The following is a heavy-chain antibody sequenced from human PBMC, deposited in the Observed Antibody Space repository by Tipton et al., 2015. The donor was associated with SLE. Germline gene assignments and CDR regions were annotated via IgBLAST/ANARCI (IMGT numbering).Heavy chain of an antibody. J-gene: IGHJ3*02. D-gene: IGHD3-3*01. CDR2: IKKDGSEY. V-gene: IGHV3-7*01. CDR1: GFRFSDYW. Sequence: SLRLSCAASGFRFSDYWMNWVRQAPGKGLEWVANIKKDGSEYHYVDSVKGRFTISRDNAKDSLYLQMNSLRAEDTAVYYCARDRRRITIFGVDAFDIWGQGTMVTVSS. CDR3: ARDRRRITIFGVDAFDI.